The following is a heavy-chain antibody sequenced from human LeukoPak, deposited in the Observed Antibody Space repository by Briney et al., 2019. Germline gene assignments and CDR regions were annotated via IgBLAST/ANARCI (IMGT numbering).Heavy chain of an antibody. CDR1: GFTFSSYG. V-gene: IGHV3-30*02. J-gene: IGHJ4*02. D-gene: IGHD4-17*01. Sequence: GGSLRLSCAASGFTFSSYGMHWVRQAPGKGLEWVAFIRYDGSNKYYADSVKGRFTISRDNSKNTLELQMNSLRAEDTAVYYCAKEGGLRSPAFYDYWGQGTLVTVSS. CDR2: IRYDGSNK. CDR3: AKEGGLRSPAFYDY.